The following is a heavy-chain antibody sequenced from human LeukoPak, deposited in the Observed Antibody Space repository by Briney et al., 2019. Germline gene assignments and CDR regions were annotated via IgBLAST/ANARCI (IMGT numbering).Heavy chain of an antibody. Sequence: SETLSLTCTVSGGSISSANHFWSWVCQSPGEGLEWIGYIHYDGRAHYNPSLKSRVSMSLDMSKNQFSLSLSSVTAADTAIYYCAREVITPGDSDGFDLWGQGTMVSVSS. V-gene: IGHV4-30-4*08. CDR2: IHYDGRA. J-gene: IGHJ3*01. D-gene: IGHD2-2*01. CDR1: GGSISSANHF. CDR3: AREVITPGDSDGFDL.